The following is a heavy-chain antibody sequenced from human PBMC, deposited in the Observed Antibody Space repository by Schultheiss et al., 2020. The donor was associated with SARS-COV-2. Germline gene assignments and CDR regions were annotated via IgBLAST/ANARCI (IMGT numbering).Heavy chain of an antibody. Sequence: SDTLSLTCAVYGGSFSGYYWSWIRQPPGKGLEWIGEINHSGSTNYNPSLKSRVTISVDTSKDQFSLNLRSVTAADTAVYYCARHSGPSSSSFYFDYWGRGTLVTVSS. CDR2: INHSGST. CDR1: GGSFSGYY. V-gene: IGHV4-34*01. CDR3: ARHSGPSSSSFYFDY. D-gene: IGHD6-6*01. J-gene: IGHJ4*02.